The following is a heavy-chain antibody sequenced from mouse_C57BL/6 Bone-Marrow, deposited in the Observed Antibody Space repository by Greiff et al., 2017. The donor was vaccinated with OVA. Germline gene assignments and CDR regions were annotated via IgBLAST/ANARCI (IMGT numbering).Heavy chain of an antibody. Sequence: EVHLVESGGGLVKPGGSLKLSCAASGFTFSSYAMSWVRQTPEKRLEWVATISDGGSYTYYPDNVKGRFTISRDNAKNNLYLQMSHLKSEDTAMYYCANYYGSSLFYWYFDVWGTGTTVTVSS. D-gene: IGHD1-1*01. J-gene: IGHJ1*03. CDR1: GFTFSSYA. CDR3: ANYYGSSLFYWYFDV. CDR2: ISDGGSYT. V-gene: IGHV5-4*01.